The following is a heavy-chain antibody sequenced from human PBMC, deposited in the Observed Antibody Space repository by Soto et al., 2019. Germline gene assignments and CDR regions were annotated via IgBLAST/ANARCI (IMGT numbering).Heavy chain of an antibody. V-gene: IGHV4-39*01. Sequence: QLELQESGPGLVKPSETLSLTCTVSGGSISSSNYYWGWIRQPPGKGLEWIGSIYYSGRTYYNPSLKSRVNISVDTSKNQFSLKLSSVTAADTGVYYCARHWGDWGQGTLVTVSS. D-gene: IGHD3-10*01. CDR1: GGSISSSNYY. CDR3: ARHWGD. J-gene: IGHJ4*02. CDR2: IYYSGRT.